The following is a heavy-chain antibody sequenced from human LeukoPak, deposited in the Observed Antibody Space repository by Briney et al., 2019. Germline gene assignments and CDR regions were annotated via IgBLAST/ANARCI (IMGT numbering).Heavy chain of an antibody. CDR3: ARAGHNSNSGGYDF. CDR1: GYTFIDHY. V-gene: IGHV1-2*02. D-gene: IGHD3-22*01. Sequence: ASVKVSCKPSGYTFIDHYLHWVRQAPGQGLESVGWIDPDTGDTNYPQKVQGRLTMTRDTSSSTAYMELNRLRSDDTAVYYCARAGHNSNSGGYDFWGLGTLVTVSS. J-gene: IGHJ4*02. CDR2: IDPDTGDT.